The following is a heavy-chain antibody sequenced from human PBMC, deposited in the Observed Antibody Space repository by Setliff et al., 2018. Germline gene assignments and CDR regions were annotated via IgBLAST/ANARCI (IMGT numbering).Heavy chain of an antibody. CDR2: IKQDGSEI. CDR3: AKLVWLTTTHYYYYMDV. D-gene: IGHD5-18*01. CDR1: GLTFSSYW. Sequence: GSLRLSCAASGLTFSSYWMTWVRQAPGKGLEWLANIKQDGSEIYSVDSVKGRFSISRDNAKNSLYLQMNSLRAEDTAVYYCAKLVWLTTTHYYYYMDVWGKGTTVTVSS. V-gene: IGHV3-7*03. J-gene: IGHJ6*03.